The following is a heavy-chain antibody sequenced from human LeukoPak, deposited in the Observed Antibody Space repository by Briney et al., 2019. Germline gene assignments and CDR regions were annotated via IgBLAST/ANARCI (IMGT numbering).Heavy chain of an antibody. CDR3: ATDLRGRAFDI. J-gene: IGHJ3*02. CDR1: GYTFTSYY. V-gene: IGHV1-46*01. CDR2: INPSGGST. Sequence: ASVKVSCKASGYTFTSYYMHWVRQAPGQGLEWMGIINPSGGSTSYAQKFQGRVTMTRDTSTSTVYMELSSLRSEDTAVYYCATDLRGRAFDIWGQGTMVTVSS. D-gene: IGHD3-16*01.